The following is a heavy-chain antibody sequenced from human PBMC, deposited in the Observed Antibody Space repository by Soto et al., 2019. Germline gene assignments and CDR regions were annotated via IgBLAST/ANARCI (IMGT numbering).Heavy chain of an antibody. V-gene: IGHV1-18*01. CDR1: GYTFSNYG. Sequence: ASVKVSCKASGYTFSNYGINWVWQAPGQGLEWMGWISAYNGNTKYAQRFQGRVTMARNTSISTAYMELSSLRSEDTAVYYCARGFGIADWFDPWGQGTLVTVSS. D-gene: IGHD6-13*01. CDR3: ARGFGIADWFDP. J-gene: IGHJ5*02. CDR2: ISAYNGNT.